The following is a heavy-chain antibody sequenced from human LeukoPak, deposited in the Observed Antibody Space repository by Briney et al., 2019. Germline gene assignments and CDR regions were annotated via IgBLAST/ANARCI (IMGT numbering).Heavy chain of an antibody. CDR3: ARGSNWAFDY. Sequence: GGSLXXXXXASGXTXXXXXXXWVRQVPGXXLEWVAXXXEDGXXXXXXDSVXXRFTMSRDNAKDSLYLEINSLRVEDTAVYYCARGSNWAFDYWGQGTLVTASS. J-gene: IGHJ4*02. D-gene: IGHD7-27*01. CDR2: XXEDGXXX. V-gene: IGHV3-7*04. CDR1: GXTXXXXX.